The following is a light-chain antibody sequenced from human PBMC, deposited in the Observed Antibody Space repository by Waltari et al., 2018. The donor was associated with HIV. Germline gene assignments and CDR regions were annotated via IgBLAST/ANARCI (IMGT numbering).Light chain of an antibody. CDR1: SSDIGGHNY. V-gene: IGLV2-11*01. CDR3: CSFAGSYTWL. Sequence: QSALTPPRSVSGSPGQSVTISCTGTSSDIGGHNYVSWYQQLPGKVPKLMIYDLTKRPSGVPDRFSGSKSGNTASLTISGLQAEDEADYYCCSFAGSYTWLFGGGTKLTVL. CDR2: DLT. J-gene: IGLJ2*01.